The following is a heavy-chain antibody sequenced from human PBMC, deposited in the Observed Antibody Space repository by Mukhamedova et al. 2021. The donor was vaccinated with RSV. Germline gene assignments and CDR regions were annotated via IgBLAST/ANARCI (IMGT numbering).Heavy chain of an antibody. V-gene: IGHV4-31*02. J-gene: IGHJ6*03. CDR1: Y. D-gene: IGHD6-6*01. CDR2: IYYSGST. CDR3: AGSIAARPMDYYYYYMDV. Sequence: YWSWIRQHPGKGLEWIGYIYYSGSTYYNPSLKSRVTISVDTSKNQFSLKLSSVNAADTAVYYCAGSIAARPMDYYYYYMDVWGK.